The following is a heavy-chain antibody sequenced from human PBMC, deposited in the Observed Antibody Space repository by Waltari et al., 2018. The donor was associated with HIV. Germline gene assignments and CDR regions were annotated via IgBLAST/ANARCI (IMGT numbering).Heavy chain of an antibody. Sequence: EVQLVDSGGALVEPGGSLRLSSDASGFIFSNYWLSWVRQAPGKGTEGVANIKEDGSERYYFDSLKGRFTISRDNGKSSLYLQMDNLRVDDTAVYYCARDPFTNGWHGRYFQDWGQGSLVTVFS. CDR2: IKEDGSER. D-gene: IGHD2-8*01. CDR1: GFIFSNYW. V-gene: IGHV3-7*01. J-gene: IGHJ1*01. CDR3: ARDPFTNGWHGRYFQD.